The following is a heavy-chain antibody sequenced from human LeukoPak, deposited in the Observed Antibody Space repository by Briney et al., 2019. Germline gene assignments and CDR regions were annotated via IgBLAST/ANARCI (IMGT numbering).Heavy chain of an antibody. CDR3: ARKPLFRGYYFDY. V-gene: IGHV1-8*02. D-gene: IGHD3-16*01. CDR2: MNPNSGNT. Sequence: GASVKVSCKASGYTFTSYGISWVRQATGQGLEWMGWMNPNSGNTGYAQKFQGRVTMTRNTSISTAYMELSSLRSEDTAVYYCARKPLFRGYYFDYWGQGTLVTVSS. J-gene: IGHJ4*02. CDR1: GYTFTSYG.